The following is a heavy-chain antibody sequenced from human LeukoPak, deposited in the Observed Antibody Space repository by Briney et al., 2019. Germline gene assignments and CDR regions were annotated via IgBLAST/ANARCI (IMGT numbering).Heavy chain of an antibody. Sequence: GGSLRLSCAASGFTFSSYAMSWVRQAPGKGLEWVSAISGSGGSTYYADSVKGRFTISRDNAKNSLYLQMNSLRAEDTAVYYCARGLGTIIAACISVGFDPWGQGTLVTVSS. V-gene: IGHV3-23*01. D-gene: IGHD6-6*01. CDR1: GFTFSSYA. J-gene: IGHJ5*02. CDR3: ARGLGTIIAACISVGFDP. CDR2: ISGSGGST.